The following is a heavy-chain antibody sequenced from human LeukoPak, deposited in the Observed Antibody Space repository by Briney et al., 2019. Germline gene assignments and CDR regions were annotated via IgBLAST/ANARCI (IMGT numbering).Heavy chain of an antibody. D-gene: IGHD5-18*01. J-gene: IGHJ5*02. V-gene: IGHV1-2*02. Sequence: GGPVKVSCKAYGYIFTGYYIHWVRQGPGQGLEWMGCINPNSGDTKYSQKFQGRVTMTRDTSISTAYMELNRLRYDDTAVYYCARAIDITAMVLRAWGQGTLVTVSS. CDR3: ARAIDITAMVLRA. CDR1: GYIFTGYY. CDR2: INPNSGDT.